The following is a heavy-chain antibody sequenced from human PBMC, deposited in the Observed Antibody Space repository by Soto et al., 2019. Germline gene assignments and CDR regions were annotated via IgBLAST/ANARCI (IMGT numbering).Heavy chain of an antibody. CDR2: IIPIFGTA. CDR3: ARDRGYTAMAINWFDP. D-gene: IGHD5-18*01. CDR1: GGTFSSYA. J-gene: IGHJ5*02. V-gene: IGHV1-69*01. Sequence: QVQLVQSGAEVKKPGSSVKVSCKASGGTFSSYAISWVRQAPGQGLERMGGIIPIFGTANYAQKFQGRVTITADESTSTAYMELSSLRSEDTAVYYCARDRGYTAMAINWFDPWGQGTLVTVSS.